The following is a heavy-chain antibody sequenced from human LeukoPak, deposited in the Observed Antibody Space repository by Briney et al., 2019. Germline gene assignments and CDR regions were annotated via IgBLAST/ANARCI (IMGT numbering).Heavy chain of an antibody. CDR2: IYHSGST. D-gene: IGHD3-22*01. J-gene: IGHJ1*01. Sequence: SETLSLTCAVSGFSISSGYYWGWIRQPPGKGLEWIGRIYHSGSTHYSPSLKSRVTISVDTSNNQFSLNLRSVTAADTAVYYCARRRYYDGSGYLEWGQGTLLSVSS. CDR3: ARRRYYDGSGYLE. V-gene: IGHV4-38-2*01. CDR1: GFSISSGYY.